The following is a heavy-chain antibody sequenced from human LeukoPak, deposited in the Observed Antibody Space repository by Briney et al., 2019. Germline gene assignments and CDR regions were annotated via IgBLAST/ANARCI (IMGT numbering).Heavy chain of an antibody. V-gene: IGHV6-1*01. CDR1: GDSVSSNSVA. Sequence: SQTLSLTCAISGDSVSSNSVAWNWIRQSPSRGLEWLGRTYYRSEWNNDYAVSVRGRITIKPDTSKNQLSLQLNSVTPEDTAEYYCARDWEGLDYWGQGTLVTVSS. D-gene: IGHD1-26*01. CDR2: TYYRSEWNN. CDR3: ARDWEGLDY. J-gene: IGHJ4*02.